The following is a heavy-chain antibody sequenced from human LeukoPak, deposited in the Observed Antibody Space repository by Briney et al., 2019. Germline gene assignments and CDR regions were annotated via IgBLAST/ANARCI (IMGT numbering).Heavy chain of an antibody. J-gene: IGHJ4*02. D-gene: IGHD2-21*02. Sequence: GRSLRLSCAASGFTFTNYALHWVRQAPGKGLEWVAVMSYDGTNKYYADSVKGRFTISRDNSKSTLSLQMNSLRAEDTALYYCARGFVLGAAKNYFDYWGQGALVTVSS. V-gene: IGHV3-30-3*01. CDR2: MSYDGTNK. CDR3: ARGFVLGAAKNYFDY. CDR1: GFTFTNYA.